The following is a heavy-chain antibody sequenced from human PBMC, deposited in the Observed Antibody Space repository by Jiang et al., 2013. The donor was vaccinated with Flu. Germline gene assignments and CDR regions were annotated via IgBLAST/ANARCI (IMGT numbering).Heavy chain of an antibody. CDR2: IFYSGST. V-gene: IGHV4-61*01. J-gene: IGHJ4*02. CDR1: GASVSSRRFY. D-gene: IGHD6-19*01. Sequence: GSGLVKPSETLSLTCSVSGASVSSRRFYWSWVRQPPGKGLEWIGYIFYSGSTDSNPSLRSRVAISVDTSKNQVSLTLTGVTAADTAVYYCGATGYSSGSHGGGIDYWGQGTQVNVSS. CDR3: GATGYSSGSHGGGIDY.